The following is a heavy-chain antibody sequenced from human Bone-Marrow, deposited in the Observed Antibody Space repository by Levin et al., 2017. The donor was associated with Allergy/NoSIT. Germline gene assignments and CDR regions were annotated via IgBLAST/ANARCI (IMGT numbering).Heavy chain of an antibody. Sequence: PGGSLRLSCRGSGFNFTNNWIAWVRQMPGKGLEWMGIISLGDSDTRYGPSFQGQVTISADKSITTAYLQWSSLKASDTAIYYCARWGCSTTSCYTYLDYWGQGSLVTVSS. CDR2: ISLGDSDT. D-gene: IGHD2-2*02. J-gene: IGHJ4*02. CDR1: GFNFTNNW. CDR3: ARWGCSTTSCYTYLDY. V-gene: IGHV5-51*01.